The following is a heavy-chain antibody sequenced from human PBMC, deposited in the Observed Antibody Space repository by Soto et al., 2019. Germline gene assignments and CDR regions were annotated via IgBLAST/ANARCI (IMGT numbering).Heavy chain of an antibody. Sequence: QVQLVQSGAEVKKPGSSVKVSCKASGGTFSSYTISWVRQAPGQGLEWMGRIIPILGIANYAQKFQGRVTITSDKSTSTAYMELSSLISDDTAVYYCARLEKKITMYTAYWYFDLWGRGTLVTVSS. CDR1: GGTFSSYT. J-gene: IGHJ2*01. D-gene: IGHD3-3*01. V-gene: IGHV1-69*02. CDR2: IIPILGIA. CDR3: ARLEKKITMYTAYWYFDL.